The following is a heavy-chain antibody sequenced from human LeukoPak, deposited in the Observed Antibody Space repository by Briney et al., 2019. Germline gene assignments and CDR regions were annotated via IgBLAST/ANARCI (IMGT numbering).Heavy chain of an antibody. D-gene: IGHD3-22*01. CDR3: ARDRTMIVDY. J-gene: IGHJ4*02. V-gene: IGHV3-48*03. CDR2: ISSAGTMT. Sequence: GGSLGLSCAASGFTLSSYEMNWVRQAPGKGLEWFSYISSAGTMTYYADSVKGRFTISRDNAKNSLYLHMSSLRVEDTAVYYCARDRTMIVDYWGQGTLVTVSS. CDR1: GFTLSSYE.